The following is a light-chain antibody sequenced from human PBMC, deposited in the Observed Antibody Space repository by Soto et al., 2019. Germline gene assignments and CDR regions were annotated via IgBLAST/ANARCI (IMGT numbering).Light chain of an antibody. J-gene: IGKJ1*01. CDR3: QQYYHWPRT. Sequence: EMVVTQSPATLSVSPGERAALSCRASQSVSSNLAWYQHKPGQTPRLLIYAASTRATGIPARFSGSGSGTDFTLTITSLQSAASAFYYWQQYYHWPRTFGQGTKVEI. CDR1: QSVSSN. CDR2: AAS. V-gene: IGKV3D-15*01.